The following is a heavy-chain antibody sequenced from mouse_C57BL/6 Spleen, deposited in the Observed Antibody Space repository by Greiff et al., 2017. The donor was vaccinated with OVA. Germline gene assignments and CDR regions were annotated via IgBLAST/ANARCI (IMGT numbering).Heavy chain of an antibody. V-gene: IGHV5-17*01. CDR2: ISSGSSTI. Sequence: EVKLVESGGGLVKPGGSLKLSCAASGFTFSDYGMHWVRQAPEKGLEWVAYISSGSSTIYYADTVKGRFTISRDKAKNTLFLQMTSLRSEDTAMYYCARPGGSNAMDYWGQGTSVTVAS. CDR1: GFTFSDYG. J-gene: IGHJ4*01. D-gene: IGHD1-1*01. CDR3: ARPGGSNAMDY.